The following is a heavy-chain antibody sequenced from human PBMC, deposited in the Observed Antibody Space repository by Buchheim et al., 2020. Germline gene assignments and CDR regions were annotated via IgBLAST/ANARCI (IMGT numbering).Heavy chain of an antibody. V-gene: IGHV3-74*01. D-gene: IGHD3-10*01. Sequence: EVQLAETGGGLVQPGGSLRLSCTVSGFTFSDYWMHWVRQVPGQGLVWVARINGDGAGTAYADSVKGRFTISRDNAKSTLYLQMNSVRADDTAVYYCAREGMGPIFYHYYYGMDVWGQGTT. CDR2: INGDGAGT. J-gene: IGHJ6*02. CDR3: AREGMGPIFYHYYYGMDV. CDR1: GFTFSDYW.